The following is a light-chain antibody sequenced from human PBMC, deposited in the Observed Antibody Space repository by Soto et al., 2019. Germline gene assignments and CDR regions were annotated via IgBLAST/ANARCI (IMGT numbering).Light chain of an antibody. Sequence: DVQLTQSPSTLSASVGDRVTITCRASQSVSSWLAWYQAKPGKAPNLLVYKASTLQSGVPSRFSGRGSGTAFTLNISRLQPDDFAIYYCEQYRSYSWTFGQGTKVEI. V-gene: IGKV1-5*03. CDR2: KAS. CDR1: QSVSSW. CDR3: EQYRSYSWT. J-gene: IGKJ1*01.